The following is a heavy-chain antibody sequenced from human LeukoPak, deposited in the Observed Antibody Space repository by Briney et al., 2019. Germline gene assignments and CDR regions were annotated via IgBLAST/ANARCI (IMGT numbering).Heavy chain of an antibody. V-gene: IGHV1-18*01. J-gene: IGHJ4*02. Sequence: ASVKVSCKASGYTFTSYGITWVRQAPGQGLEWMGGISVYNGDTNYEQKLQGRVTMTTETSTSTAYMELRSLRSNDTAVYYCASNTGSDSSGYAYWGQGTLVTVSS. D-gene: IGHD3-22*01. CDR3: ASNTGSDSSGYAY. CDR2: ISVYNGDT. CDR1: GYTFTSYG.